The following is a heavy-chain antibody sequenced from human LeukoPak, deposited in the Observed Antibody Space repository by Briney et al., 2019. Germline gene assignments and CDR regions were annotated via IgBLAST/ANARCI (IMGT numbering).Heavy chain of an antibody. CDR1: GFTFTSSA. V-gene: IGHV1-58*01. CDR2: IVVGSGNT. CDR3: AADYYYGSGSSDYYYYMDV. Sequence: SVKVSCKASGFTFTSSAVQWVRQARGQRLEWIGWIVVGSGNTNYAQKFQERVTITRDMSTSTAYMELSSLRSEDTAVYYCAADYYYGSGSSDYYYYMDVWGKGTTVTVSS. J-gene: IGHJ6*03. D-gene: IGHD3-10*01.